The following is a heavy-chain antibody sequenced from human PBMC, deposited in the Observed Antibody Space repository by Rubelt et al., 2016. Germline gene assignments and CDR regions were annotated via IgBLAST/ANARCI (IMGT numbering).Heavy chain of an antibody. CDR3: AKGYSTLWSLDY. D-gene: IGHD2-21*01. J-gene: IGHJ4*02. Sequence: QVHLVESGGGVVQSGGSLRLSCAASGFTFNSNAMHWVRQAPGKGLEWLAFISWDAKYISYADSVKGRFTVSRDDSKKTLYLHMNSLRADDSAFYFCAKGYSTLWSLDYWGRGALVTVSS. CDR2: ISWDAKYI. V-gene: IGHV3-30*18. CDR1: GFTFNSNA.